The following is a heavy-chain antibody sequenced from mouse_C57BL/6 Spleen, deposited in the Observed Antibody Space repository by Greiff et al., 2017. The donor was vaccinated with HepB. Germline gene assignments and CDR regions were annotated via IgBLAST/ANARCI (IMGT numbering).Heavy chain of an antibody. Sequence: VKLMESGAELVKPGASVKMSCKASGYTFTTYPIEWMKQNHGKSLEWIGNFHPYNDDTKYNEKFKGKATLTVEKSSSTVYLELSRLTSDDSAVYYCATAYYSEGYYFDYWGQGTTLTVSS. V-gene: IGHV1-47*01. D-gene: IGHD2-12*01. J-gene: IGHJ2*01. CDR1: GYTFTTYP. CDR3: ATAYYSEGYYFDY. CDR2: FHPYNDDT.